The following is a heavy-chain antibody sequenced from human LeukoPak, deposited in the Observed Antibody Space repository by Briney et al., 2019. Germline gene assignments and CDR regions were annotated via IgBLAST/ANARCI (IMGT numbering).Heavy chain of an antibody. CDR3: ARTTAMVTIFDY. D-gene: IGHD5-18*01. Sequence: ASVKVSCKASGYTFTTYAMHWVRQAPGQRLEWMGWINAGNGNTKYSQKFQGRVTITRDTSASTAYMELSSLRSEDTAVYYCARTTAMVTIFDYWGQGTLVTVSS. CDR2: INAGNGNT. CDR1: GYTFTTYA. J-gene: IGHJ4*02. V-gene: IGHV1-3*01.